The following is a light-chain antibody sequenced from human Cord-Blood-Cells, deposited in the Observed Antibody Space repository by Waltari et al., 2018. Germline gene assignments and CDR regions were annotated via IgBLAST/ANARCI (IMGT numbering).Light chain of an antibody. CDR3: CSYAGSSTFV. CDR2: EDS. V-gene: IGLV2-23*02. J-gene: IGLJ1*01. CDR1: SSDVGSYNL. Sequence: QAALTQPASVSGSPGQPLPSCCTGTSSDVGSYNLVSLSQQHPGKAPKLMIYEDSKRPSGVSNRFSGSKSGNTASRTIAGLQAEDEADYYCCSYAGSSTFVFGTGTKVTVL.